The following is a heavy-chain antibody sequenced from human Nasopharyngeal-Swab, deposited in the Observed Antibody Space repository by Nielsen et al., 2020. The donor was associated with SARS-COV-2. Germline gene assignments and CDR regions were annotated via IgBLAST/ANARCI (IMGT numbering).Heavy chain of an antibody. Sequence: WIRQPPGKGLEWIGSIYYSGSTNYNPSLKSRVTISVDTSKNQFSLKLSSVTAADTAVYYCARGRRDFWSGYYTAFDYWGQGTLVTVSS. D-gene: IGHD3-3*01. CDR2: IYYSGST. J-gene: IGHJ4*02. V-gene: IGHV4-39*07. CDR3: ARGRRDFWSGYYTAFDY.